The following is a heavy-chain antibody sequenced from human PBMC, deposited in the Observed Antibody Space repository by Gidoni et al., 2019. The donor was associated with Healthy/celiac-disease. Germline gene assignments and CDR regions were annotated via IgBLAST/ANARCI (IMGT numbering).Heavy chain of an antibody. V-gene: IGHV3-48*02. D-gene: IGHD2-15*01. Sequence: EVQLVESGGGLVQPGGSLRLSCAASGFTFSSYSMNWVRQAPGKGLEWVSYISSSSSTIYYADSVKGRFTISRDNAKNSLYLQMNSLRDEDTAVYYCARDGYCSGGSCFSSLRHYYYGMDVWGQGTTVTVSS. CDR2: ISSSSSTI. CDR3: ARDGYCSGGSCFSSLRHYYYGMDV. CDR1: GFTFSSYS. J-gene: IGHJ6*02.